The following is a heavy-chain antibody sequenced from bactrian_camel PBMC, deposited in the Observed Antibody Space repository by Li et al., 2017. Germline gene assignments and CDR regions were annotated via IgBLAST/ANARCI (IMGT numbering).Heavy chain of an antibody. CDR1: EFTFTNYA. D-gene: IGHD7*01. Sequence: EVQLVESGGGLVQSGGSLRLSCAASEFTFTNYAMYWVRQAPGKGLEWVSTISSDGSTYYVDSVKGRFTISADNTNNILYLQMNSLKSEDSALFYCATGRNSGFRYWGQGTQVTVS. J-gene: IGHJ6*01. CDR2: ISSDGST. V-gene: IGHV3S10*01. CDR3: ATGRNSGFRY.